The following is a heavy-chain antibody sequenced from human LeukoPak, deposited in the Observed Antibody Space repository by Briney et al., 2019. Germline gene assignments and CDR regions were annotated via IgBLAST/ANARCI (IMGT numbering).Heavy chain of an antibody. V-gene: IGHV3-30-3*01. CDR1: GLTFSSYA. D-gene: IGHD6-13*01. CDR2: ISYDGSNK. J-gene: IGHJ1*01. CDR3: ARGDRSWYRGSQYFQH. Sequence: GGSLRLSCAASGLTFSSYAMHWVRQAPGKGLEWVAVISYDGSNKYYADSVKGRFTISRDNSKNTLYLQMNSLRAEDTAVYYCARGDRSWYRGSQYFQHWGQGTLVTVSS.